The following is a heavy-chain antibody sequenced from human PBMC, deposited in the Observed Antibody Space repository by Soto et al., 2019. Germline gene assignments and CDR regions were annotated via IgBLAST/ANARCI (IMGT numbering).Heavy chain of an antibody. CDR3: ARGYGSGSHFFDY. J-gene: IGHJ4*02. Sequence: GGSLRLSCAASGFTVSSNYMTWVRQAPGKGLEWVSLSYSGGTTHYADSVKGRFAISRDSYKNTFYLQMNSLRVEDTAVYYCARGYGSGSHFFDYWGQGTQVTVSS. CDR1: GFTVSSNY. V-gene: IGHV3-53*01. CDR2: SYSGGTT. D-gene: IGHD3-10*01.